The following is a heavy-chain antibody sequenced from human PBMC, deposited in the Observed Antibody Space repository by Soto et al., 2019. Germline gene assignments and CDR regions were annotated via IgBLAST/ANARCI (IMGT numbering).Heavy chain of an antibody. J-gene: IGHJ5*02. Sequence: QVQLQESGPGLVKPSQTLSLTCTVSGGSISSGGYYWSWIRQHPGKGLEWIGYIYYSGSTYYNPSLKSRVTISVDTAKHQFSLKLSSVTAADTAVYYCAREGYQPDNWFDPWGQGTLVTVSS. CDR3: AREGYQPDNWFDP. V-gene: IGHV4-31*03. CDR2: IYYSGST. D-gene: IGHD3-16*02. CDR1: GGSISSGGYY.